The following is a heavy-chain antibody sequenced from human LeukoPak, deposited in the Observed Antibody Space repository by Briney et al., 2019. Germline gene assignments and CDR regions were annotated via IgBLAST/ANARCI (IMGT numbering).Heavy chain of an antibody. Sequence: GRSLRLSCAASGFTFSSYGMHWVRQAPGKGLEWVAVISYDGSNKYYADSVKGRFTISRDNSKNTLYLQMNSLRAEDTAVYFCAKNTGWLSPYYYGMDVWGQGTQGNVSS. CDR2: ISYDGSNK. D-gene: IGHD3-22*01. CDR1: GFTFSSYG. V-gene: IGHV3-30*18. J-gene: IGHJ6*02. CDR3: AKNTGWLSPYYYGMDV.